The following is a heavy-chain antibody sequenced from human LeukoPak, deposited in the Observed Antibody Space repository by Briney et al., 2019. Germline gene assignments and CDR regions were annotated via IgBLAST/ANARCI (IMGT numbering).Heavy chain of an antibody. D-gene: IGHD3-22*01. CDR2: ISAYNGNT. J-gene: IGHJ4*02. CDR1: GYTFTSYG. CDR3: AREGYYYDSSGYYTWGDFDY. Sequence: GASVKVSCKASGYTFTSYGISWVRQAPGQGLERMGWISAYNGNTNYAQKLQGRVTMTTDTSTSTAYMELRSLRSDDTAVYYCAREGYYYDSSGYYTWGDFDYWGQGTLVTVSS. V-gene: IGHV1-18*01.